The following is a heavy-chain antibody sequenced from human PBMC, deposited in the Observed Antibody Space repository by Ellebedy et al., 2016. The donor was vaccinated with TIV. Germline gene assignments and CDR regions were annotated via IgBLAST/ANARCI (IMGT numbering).Heavy chain of an antibody. J-gene: IGHJ4*02. D-gene: IGHD6-13*01. Sequence: SETLSLTCAVYGGSFSGYYWSWIRQPPGKGLEWIGEINHSGSTNYNPSLKSRVTISVDTSKNQFSLKLSSVTAADTAVYYCKTGSSWLQQWLYFDYWGQGTLVTVSS. CDR2: INHSGST. CDR1: GGSFSGYY. CDR3: KTGSSWLQQWLYFDY. V-gene: IGHV4-34*01.